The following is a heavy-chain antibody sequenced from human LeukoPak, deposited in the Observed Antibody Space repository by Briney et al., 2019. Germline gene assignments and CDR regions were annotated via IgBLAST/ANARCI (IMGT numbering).Heavy chain of an antibody. V-gene: IGHV1-18*01. J-gene: IGHJ4*02. D-gene: IGHD1-26*01. CDR3: ARDSARPVGATGPAFDY. CDR2: ISAYNGNT. Sequence: ASVKVSCKASGYTFTSYGISWVRQAPGQGLEWMGWISAYNGNTNHAQKLQGRVTMSTDTSTSTAYMELKSLRSDDTAVYYCARDSARPVGATGPAFDYWGQGTLVTVSS. CDR1: GYTFTSYG.